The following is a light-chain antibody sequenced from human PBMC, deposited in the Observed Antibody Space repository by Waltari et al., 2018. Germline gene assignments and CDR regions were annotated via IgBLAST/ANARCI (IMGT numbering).Light chain of an antibody. V-gene: IGLV1-51*01. Sequence: QSVLTQPPSVSAAPGQQVTISCSGSSSDIGHNYISWYQQVPETAPKLLIYDNNKRPSGMPDRFSGSKSGTSATLGITGLQTGDEADDYCGTWDSSLTTGVFGGGTKLTVL. J-gene: IGLJ2*01. CDR3: GTWDSSLTTGV. CDR2: DNN. CDR1: SSDIGHNY.